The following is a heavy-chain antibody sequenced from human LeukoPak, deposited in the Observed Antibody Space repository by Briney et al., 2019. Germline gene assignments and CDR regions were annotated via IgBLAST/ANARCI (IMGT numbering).Heavy chain of an antibody. Sequence: GGSLRLSCAASGFTFSSYAMSWVRQAPGKGLEWVSAISGSGGSTYYADSVKGRFTISRDNSKNTLYLQMNSLRAEDTAVYYCAKCGSPDVDTAMVAGLWVDYWGQGTLVTVSS. J-gene: IGHJ4*02. CDR3: AKCGSPDVDTAMVAGLWVDY. D-gene: IGHD5-18*01. CDR2: ISGSGGST. CDR1: GFTFSSYA. V-gene: IGHV3-23*01.